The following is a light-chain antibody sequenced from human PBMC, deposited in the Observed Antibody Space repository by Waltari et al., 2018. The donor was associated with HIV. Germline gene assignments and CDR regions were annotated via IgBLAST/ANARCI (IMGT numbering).Light chain of an antibody. CDR1: QSVFNTSDNNNH. V-gene: IGKV4-1*01. CDR3: QQYHSIPWT. J-gene: IGKJ1*01. Sequence: DFVFTQSPDSLAVSLGERATLARKSTQSVFNTSDNNNHLAWYQQKPGQPPKLLIYSASTRESGVPDRFSGSVSETDFTLTISSLQAEDVAIYYCQQYHSIPWTFGQGTKVEIK. CDR2: SAS.